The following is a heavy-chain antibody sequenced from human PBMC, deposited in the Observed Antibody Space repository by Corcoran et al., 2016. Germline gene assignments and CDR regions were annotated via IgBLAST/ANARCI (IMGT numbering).Heavy chain of an antibody. D-gene: IGHD1-1*01. CDR2: IWYDGSNK. J-gene: IGHJ4*02. Sequence: QVQLVESGGGVVQPGRSLRLSCAASGFTFSSYGMHWVRQAPDKGLEWVAVIWYDGSNKYYADSVKGRFTISRDNSKNTLYLQMNSLRAEDTAVYYFARDSEGGPTKDWGQGTLVTVSS. CDR1: GFTFSSYG. CDR3: ARDSEGGPTKD. V-gene: IGHV3-33*01.